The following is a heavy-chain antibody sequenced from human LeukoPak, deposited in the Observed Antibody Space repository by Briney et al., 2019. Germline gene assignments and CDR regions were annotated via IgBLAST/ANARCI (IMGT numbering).Heavy chain of an antibody. CDR3: ARHGSVAAAGDNWFDP. Sequence: SETLSLTCTVSGGSISSYYWSWIRQPPGKGLEWIGYIYTSGSTNYNPSLKGRVTISVATSKNQFSLKLNSVTAADTAVYYCARHGSVAAAGDNWFDPWGQGTLVTVSS. J-gene: IGHJ5*02. CDR2: IYTSGST. CDR1: GGSISSYY. D-gene: IGHD6-13*01. V-gene: IGHV4-4*09.